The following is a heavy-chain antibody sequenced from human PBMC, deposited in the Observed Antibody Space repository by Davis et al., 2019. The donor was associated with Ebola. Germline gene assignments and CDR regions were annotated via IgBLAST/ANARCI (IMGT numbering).Heavy chain of an antibody. D-gene: IGHD1-26*01. Sequence: GSLRLSCTASGFTFGDYAMSWVRQPPGKGLEWIGEINHSGSTNYNPSLKSRVTISVDTSKNQFSLKLSSVTAADTAVYYCARGPSVVGLDYWGQGTLVTVSS. CDR2: INHSGST. V-gene: IGHV4-34*01. CDR1: GFTFGDYA. CDR3: ARGPSVVGLDY. J-gene: IGHJ4*02.